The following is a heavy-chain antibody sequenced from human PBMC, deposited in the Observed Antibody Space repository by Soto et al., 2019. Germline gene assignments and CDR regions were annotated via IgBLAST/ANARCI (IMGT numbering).Heavy chain of an antibody. CDR1: GYTFTGYY. J-gene: IGHJ3*02. CDR3: SRAGDSSGWSDAFDI. CDR2: INPGGGGT. V-gene: IGHV1-46*01. D-gene: IGHD6-19*01. Sequence: ASVKVSCKASGYTFTGYYIHLVRQAPGQGLEWMGVINPGGGGTNFAQEFQGRLTMTSDTSTSTVYMELSSLRSEDTVVYYCSRAGDSSGWSDAFDIWGQGTMVTVSS.